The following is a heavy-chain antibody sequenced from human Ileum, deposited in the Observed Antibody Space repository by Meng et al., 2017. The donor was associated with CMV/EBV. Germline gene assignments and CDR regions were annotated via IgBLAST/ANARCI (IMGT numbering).Heavy chain of an antibody. CDR3: ARFDY. V-gene: IGHV3-48*01. J-gene: IGHJ4*02. Sequence: GESLKISCAASGFSLSNFNMNWVRQVPGKGLEWVSYISNTSGTIHYADSVKGRFTISKDNSKNSLYLEMNSLRAEDTAVYYCARFDYWGQGALVTVSS. CDR1: GFSLSNFN. CDR2: ISNTSGTI.